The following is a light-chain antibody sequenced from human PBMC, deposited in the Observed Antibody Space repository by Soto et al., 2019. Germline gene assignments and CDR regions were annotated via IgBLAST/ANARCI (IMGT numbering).Light chain of an antibody. CDR1: QSVSSN. CDR2: GAS. V-gene: IGKV3-15*01. CDR3: QQYNNWPPKYT. Sequence: EIVMTQSPATLSVSPGERATLSCRASQSVSSNLAWYQQKPGQAPRLLIYGASTRATGIPARFSGSGSGTEFTLTISSLQSEDYAVYYCQQYNNWPPKYTFGQGTKVDSK. J-gene: IGKJ2*01.